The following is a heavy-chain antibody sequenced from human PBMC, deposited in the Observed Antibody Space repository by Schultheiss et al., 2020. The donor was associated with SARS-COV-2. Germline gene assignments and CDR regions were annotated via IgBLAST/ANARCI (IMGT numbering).Heavy chain of an antibody. CDR3: ARWDSSGYYYEHAFDI. CDR1: GYSISSGYY. CDR2: IYHSGST. Sequence: ETLSLTCAVSGYSISSGYYWGWIRQPPGKGLEWIGSIYHSGSTYYNPSLKSRVTISVDTSKNQFSLKLSSVTAADTAVYYCARWDSSGYYYEHAFDIWGQGTMVTVSS. J-gene: IGHJ3*02. V-gene: IGHV4-38-2*01. D-gene: IGHD3-22*01.